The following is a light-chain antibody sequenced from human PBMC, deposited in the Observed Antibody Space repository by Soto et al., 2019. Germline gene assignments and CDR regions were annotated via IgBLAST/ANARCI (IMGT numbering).Light chain of an antibody. CDR1: QSGSSSY. CDR3: QHYGYARWPFGQWT. Sequence: IVLTQSPGTVSLSPGERATLSCRASQSGSSSYLAWYQQRPGQAPRLLIFGPSTRATGIPDRFSGSGSGSDVTLTVCRLEPEDSAVYCWQHYGYARWPFGQWTFGQGTKVEI. V-gene: IGKV3-20*01. J-gene: IGKJ1*01. CDR2: GPS.